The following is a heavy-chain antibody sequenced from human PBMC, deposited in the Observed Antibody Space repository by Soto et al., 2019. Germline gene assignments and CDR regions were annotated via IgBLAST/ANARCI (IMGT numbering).Heavy chain of an antibody. CDR3: GRLEGLATISYYFDY. V-gene: IGHV4-39*01. Sequence: PSESLSLTCTVSGGTVSSSRYYGGWVRKPPGKGLEWIGSVYYSGSTYYNPSLESRVTISVDKSKNQFSLKLMSLSAADTAVYYCGRLEGLATISYYFDYWGQGALVTVSS. CDR2: VYYSGST. CDR1: GGTVSSSRYY. J-gene: IGHJ4*02. D-gene: IGHD3-9*01.